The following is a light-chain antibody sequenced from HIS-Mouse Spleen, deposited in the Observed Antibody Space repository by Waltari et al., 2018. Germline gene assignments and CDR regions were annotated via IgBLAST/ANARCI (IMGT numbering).Light chain of an antibody. CDR2: QDS. Sequence: SYELTQPPSVSVSPGQTARITCSGDALPKKYACWYQQKPGQSPVLVIYQDSKRPSGIPGRFSVSNSGNTATLTISGTQAMDEADYYCQAWDSSTVVFGGGTKLTVL. CDR1: ALPKKY. V-gene: IGLV3-1*01. J-gene: IGLJ2*01. CDR3: QAWDSSTVV.